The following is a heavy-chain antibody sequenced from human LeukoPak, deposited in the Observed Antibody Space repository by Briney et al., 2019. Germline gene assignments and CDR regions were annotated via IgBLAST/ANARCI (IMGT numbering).Heavy chain of an antibody. Sequence: DSVKGRFTISRDSAKKSLYMQVNSLRAEDTAVYYCARPGSDYYDSSGYYYDDAFDIWGQGTMVTVSS. J-gene: IGHJ3*02. D-gene: IGHD3-22*01. V-gene: IGHV3-48*01. CDR3: ARPGSDYYDSSGYYYDDAFDI.